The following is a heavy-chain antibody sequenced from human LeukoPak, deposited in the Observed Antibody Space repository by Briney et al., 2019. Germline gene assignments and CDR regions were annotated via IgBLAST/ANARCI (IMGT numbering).Heavy chain of an antibody. V-gene: IGHV4-59*01. J-gene: IGHJ4*02. CDR3: ARSMTAAGSFYFDY. CDR2: IYYSGNT. D-gene: IGHD6-13*01. Sequence: KPSETLSLTCTVSGGSISSYYWSWIRQPPGKGLEWIGYIYYSGNTNYNPSLKSRLTISVDTSKNQFSLKLKSVTAADTAVYYCARSMTAAGSFYFDYWGQGTLVTVSS. CDR1: GGSISSYY.